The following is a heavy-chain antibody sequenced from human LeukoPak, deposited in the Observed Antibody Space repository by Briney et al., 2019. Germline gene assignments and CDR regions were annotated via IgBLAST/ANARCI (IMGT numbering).Heavy chain of an antibody. CDR3: ARRVNRIVYYYYYYGMDV. CDR2: IYYSGST. V-gene: IGHV4-39*01. D-gene: IGHD3-16*02. Sequence: SETLSLTCTVSGGSISSSSYYWGWIRQPPGKGLEWIGSIYYSGSTYYNPSLKSRVTISVDTSKNQFSLKLSSVTAADTAVYYCARRVNRIVYYYYYYGMDVWGQGTTVTVSS. J-gene: IGHJ6*02. CDR1: GGSISSSSYY.